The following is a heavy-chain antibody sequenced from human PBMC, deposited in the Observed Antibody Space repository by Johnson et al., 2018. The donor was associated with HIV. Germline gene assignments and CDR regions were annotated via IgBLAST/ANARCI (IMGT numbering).Heavy chain of an antibody. CDR1: GFTFSSYA. CDR2: ISYDGTNE. D-gene: IGHD3-3*01. J-gene: IGHJ3*02. CDR3: AREEVTIFGVAYDACDI. V-gene: IGHV3-30-3*01. Sequence: QVQLVESGGGVVQPGRSLRLSCAASGFTFSSYAMHWVRQAPGKGLEWVAIISYDGTNEYYADSVQGRFTISRDNSKNTLYLQMNSLRAEDTAVYYCAREEVTIFGVAYDACDIWGQGTMVTVSS.